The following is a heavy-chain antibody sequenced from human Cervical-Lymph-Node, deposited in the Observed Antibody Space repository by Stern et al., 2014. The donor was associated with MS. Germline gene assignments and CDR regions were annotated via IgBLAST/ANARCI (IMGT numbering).Heavy chain of an antibody. D-gene: IGHD2-21*01. J-gene: IGHJ6*02. Sequence: QLVQSGGGLVKPGGSLRLSCAASGFTFSDHYMTWIRQAPGKGLEWVSFISSSGTTINDADSVKGRFTISRDNAKNSLYLQMNGLRAEDTAIYYCARFKIASYYYYYYGMDVWGQGTTVTVSS. V-gene: IGHV3-11*01. CDR2: ISSSGTTI. CDR1: GFTFSDHY. CDR3: ARFKIASYYYYYYGMDV.